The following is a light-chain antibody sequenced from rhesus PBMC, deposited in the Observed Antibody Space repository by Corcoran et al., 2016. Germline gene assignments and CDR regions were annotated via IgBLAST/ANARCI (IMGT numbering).Light chain of an antibody. J-gene: IGLJ1*01. CDR1: SSDIGGYNY. Sequence: QAALTQPRSVSGSPGQSVTISCTGTSSDIGGYNYVSWYQQHPGTAPKLMIYEVSKRLSGVSDRFSGSKSGNTASLTISGLQAEDEADYYCSSDAGSNTFIFGAGTRLTVL. CDR2: EVS. V-gene: IGLV2-32*02. CDR3: SSDAGSNTFI.